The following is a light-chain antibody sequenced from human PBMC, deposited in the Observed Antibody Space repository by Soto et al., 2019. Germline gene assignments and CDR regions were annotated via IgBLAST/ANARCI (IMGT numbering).Light chain of an antibody. CDR3: GTWDSSLSAAV. V-gene: IGLV1-51*01. Sequence: QSVLTQPPSVSAAPGQTVTISCSGSSFNIGNSYVSWYQQLPGTAPKLLIYDNNKRPSGIPDRFSGSKSGTSATLGITGLQTGDEADYYCGTWDSSLSAAVFGGGTKLTVL. J-gene: IGLJ7*01. CDR1: SFNIGNSY. CDR2: DNN.